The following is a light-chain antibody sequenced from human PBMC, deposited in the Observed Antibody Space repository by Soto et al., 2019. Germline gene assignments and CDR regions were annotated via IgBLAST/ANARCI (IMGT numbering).Light chain of an antibody. CDR2: GAS. CDR1: QGIRDD. CDR3: LQHSSYPRT. Sequence: DIEMTQSPSSLSGSGGDRGTITCGASQGIRDDLGWYQQKPGKAPKRLIYGASTLQNGVPLRFSGSGSGTEFTLTISSLQPEDFATYYCLQHSSYPRTFGQGTKVDIK. V-gene: IGKV1-17*01. J-gene: IGKJ1*01.